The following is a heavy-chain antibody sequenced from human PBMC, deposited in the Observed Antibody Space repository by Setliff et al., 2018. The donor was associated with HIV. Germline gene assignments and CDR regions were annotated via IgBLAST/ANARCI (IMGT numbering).Heavy chain of an antibody. Sequence: PSETLSLTCTVSGDSIRNDYWTWIRQSPEKGLEWIAYISYSGGTNHNPSLMGRVTMSLDVSKNQISLRLRSVVAADTAVYYCARKSHSYCGGDCSVDAFDFWGQGTMVTVSS. CDR1: GDSIRNDY. D-gene: IGHD2-21*02. CDR3: ARKSHSYCGGDCSVDAFDF. V-gene: IGHV4-59*12. J-gene: IGHJ3*01. CDR2: ISYSGGT.